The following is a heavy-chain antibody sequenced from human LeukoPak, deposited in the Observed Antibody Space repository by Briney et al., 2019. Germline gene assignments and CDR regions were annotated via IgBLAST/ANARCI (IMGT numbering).Heavy chain of an antibody. Sequence: ASVKVSCKASGYTFTSYAMNLVRQAPGQGLELMGWINTNTGNPTYAQGFTGRFVFSLDTSVSTAYLQISSLKAEDTAVYYCARLRGPNCSGGSCYDYWGQGTLVTVSS. J-gene: IGHJ4*02. D-gene: IGHD2-15*01. CDR2: INTNTGNP. CDR3: ARLRGPNCSGGSCYDY. V-gene: IGHV7-4-1*02. CDR1: GYTFTSYA.